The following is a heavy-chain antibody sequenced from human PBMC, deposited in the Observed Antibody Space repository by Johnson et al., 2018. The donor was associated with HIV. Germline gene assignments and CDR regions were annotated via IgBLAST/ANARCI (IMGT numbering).Heavy chain of an antibody. CDR1: GFTLSGYG. Sequence: QMLLVESGGGVVQPGRSLRLSCAASGFTLSGYGMHWVRQAPGKGLEWVAVIWYDGSHKYSADSVKGRFTISRDNSKNTLYLQMNSLRVEDTAVYYCACGPYSNSSGVFDIWGQGTMVTVSS. J-gene: IGHJ3*02. D-gene: IGHD6-6*01. CDR3: ACGPYSNSSGVFDI. CDR2: IWYDGSHK. V-gene: IGHV3-33*01.